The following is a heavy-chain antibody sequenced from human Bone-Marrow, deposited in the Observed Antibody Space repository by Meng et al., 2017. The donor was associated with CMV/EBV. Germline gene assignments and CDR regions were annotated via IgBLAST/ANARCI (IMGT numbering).Heavy chain of an antibody. CDR3: ERVEQLVSDY. V-gene: IGHV4-38-2*02. CDR1: GYSISSGYY. D-gene: IGHD6-6*01. J-gene: IGHJ4*02. CDR2: IYHSGRT. Sequence: SETLSLTCTVSGYSISSGYYWAWIRQPPGKGLEWIGSIYHSGRTYSNPSLKSRVTMSVDTSKNHFSLKLSSVNAADTATYFCERVEQLVSDYWGQGMLVTVSS.